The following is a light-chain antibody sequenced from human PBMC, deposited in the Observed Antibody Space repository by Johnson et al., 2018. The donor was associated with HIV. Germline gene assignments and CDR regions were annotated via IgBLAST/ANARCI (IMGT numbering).Light chain of an antibody. J-gene: IGLJ1*01. V-gene: IGLV1-51*02. CDR1: SSNIGNNF. CDR3: GTLDSSLSAGGV. CDR2: ANN. Sequence: QSVLTQPPSVSAAPGQKVTISCSGSSSNIGNNFVSWYQQLPGTAPKLLIYANNKRPSGIPDRFSGSKSGTSATLGITGLQTGDEADYYCGTLDSSLSAGGVFGTGTKVTVL.